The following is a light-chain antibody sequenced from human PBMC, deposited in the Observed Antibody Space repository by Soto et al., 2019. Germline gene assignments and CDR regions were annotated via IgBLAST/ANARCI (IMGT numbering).Light chain of an antibody. J-gene: IGKJ5*01. CDR2: AAS. CDR3: QQYGSSQIT. Sequence: EIVLTQSPGTPSLSPGERATLSFRASQSVRSSYLAWYQQKPGQAPRLLIYAASSRATGIPDRFSGSGSGTDFTLTISRLEPADFAVYYCQQYGSSQITFGQGTRLEIK. V-gene: IGKV3-20*01. CDR1: QSVRSSY.